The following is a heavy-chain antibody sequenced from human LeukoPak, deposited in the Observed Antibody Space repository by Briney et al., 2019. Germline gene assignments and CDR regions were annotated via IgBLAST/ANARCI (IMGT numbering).Heavy chain of an antibody. CDR3: ARAPQDGSNWSHYFDH. J-gene: IGHJ4*02. CDR2: IYYIGST. Sequence: SETLSLTCTVSGGSISTYYWSWIRQPPGKRLEWIGYIYYIGSTNYNPSLNNRVTISIDRSRNQFSLKLNSVTPADTAVYYCARAPQDGSNWSHYFDHWGRGTLVTVSS. CDR1: GGSISTYY. D-gene: IGHD6-13*01. V-gene: IGHV4-59*01.